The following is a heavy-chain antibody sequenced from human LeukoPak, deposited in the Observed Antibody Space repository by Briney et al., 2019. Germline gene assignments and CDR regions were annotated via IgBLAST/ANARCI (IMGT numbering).Heavy chain of an antibody. Sequence: GGSLRLSCAASGFTFSSYSMNWVRQAPGKGLEWVSCISSSSSYIYYADSVKGRFTISRDNAKNSLYLQMNSLRVEDTAVYYCARVGGQVSEPIDYWGQGTLVTVSS. J-gene: IGHJ4*02. CDR2: ISSSSSYI. D-gene: IGHD1-14*01. CDR3: ARVGGQVSEPIDY. V-gene: IGHV3-21*01. CDR1: GFTFSSYS.